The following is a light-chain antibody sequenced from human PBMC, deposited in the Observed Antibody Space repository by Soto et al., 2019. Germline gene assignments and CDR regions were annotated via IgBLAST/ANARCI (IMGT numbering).Light chain of an antibody. CDR1: NSNIGNNY. V-gene: IGLV1-51*01. Sequence: QSLLTQQPSVCATPGQTVTISCSGSNSNIGNNYVSWYQQLPGTAPKLLIYDNNKRPSEIPDRFSGSKSGPSATLGITGLQTGDEADYYCGTWDSSLSAGVFGTGTTVTV. CDR3: GTWDSSLSAGV. J-gene: IGLJ1*01. CDR2: DNN.